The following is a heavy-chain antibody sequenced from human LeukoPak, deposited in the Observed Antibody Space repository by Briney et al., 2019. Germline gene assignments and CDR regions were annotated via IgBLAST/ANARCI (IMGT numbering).Heavy chain of an antibody. J-gene: IGHJ3*02. D-gene: IGHD4-17*01. CDR1: GFTFSSYW. V-gene: IGHV3-74*01. CDR3: TFSSYGDHIGVDAFDM. Sequence: GGSLRLSCAASGFTFSSYWMHWVRQAPGKGPVWVSRINAHGSSTNFADSVKGRFTISRDNAKNTVYLQMNSLSAEDTAMYYCTFSSYGDHIGVDAFDMWGQGTMVTVSS. CDR2: INAHGSST.